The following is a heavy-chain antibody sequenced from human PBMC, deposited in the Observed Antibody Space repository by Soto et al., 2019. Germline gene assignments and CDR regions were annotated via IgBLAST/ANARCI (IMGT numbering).Heavy chain of an antibody. V-gene: IGHV1-69*13. D-gene: IGHD2-8*01. Sequence: SVKVSCKASGGTFSSYAISWVRQAPGQGLEWMGGIIPIFGTANYAQKFQGRVTITADESTSTAYMELSSLRSEDTAVYYCARDMCTNGVCYGMDGRGQGTTVTVSS. CDR3: ARDMCTNGVCYGMDG. J-gene: IGHJ6*01. CDR2: IIPIFGTA. CDR1: GGTFSSYA.